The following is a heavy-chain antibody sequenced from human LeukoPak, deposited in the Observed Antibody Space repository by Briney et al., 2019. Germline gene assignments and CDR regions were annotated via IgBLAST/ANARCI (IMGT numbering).Heavy chain of an antibody. CDR3: ASTLAYYYGSGSYYGMDV. CDR2: INHSGST. CDR1: GGSFSGYY. D-gene: IGHD3-10*01. J-gene: IGHJ6*04. Sequence: SETLSLTCAVYGGSFSGYYWSWIRQPPGKGLEWIGEINHSGSTNYNPSLKSRVTTSVDTSKNQFSLKLSSVTAADTAVYYCASTLAYYYGSGSYYGMDVWGKGTTVTVSS. V-gene: IGHV4-34*01.